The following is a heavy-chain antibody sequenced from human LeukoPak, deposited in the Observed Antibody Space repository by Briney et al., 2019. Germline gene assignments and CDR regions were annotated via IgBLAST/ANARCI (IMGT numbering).Heavy chain of an antibody. CDR3: ARAGPGSGWYFDY. V-gene: IGHV1-18*01. CDR2: ISPYNGNT. Sequence: ASVKVSCKASGYDFTSVGITRVRRAPGQGLEWMGWISPYNGNTRYAQKFQGRVAMTTDTSTTTAYMELRGLRFNDTAVYYCARAGPGSGWYFDYWGQGTLVTVSS. CDR1: GYDFTSVG. D-gene: IGHD6-19*01. J-gene: IGHJ4*02.